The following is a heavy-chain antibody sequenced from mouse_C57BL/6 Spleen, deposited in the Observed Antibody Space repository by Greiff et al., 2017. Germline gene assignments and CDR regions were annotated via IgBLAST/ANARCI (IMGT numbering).Heavy chain of an antibody. CDR3: ARNQGGFTFYAMDY. Sequence: VQGVESGPGLVQPSQSLYITCTVSGFSLTSYGVHWVRQSPGKGLEWLGVIWSGGSTDYNAAFISRLSISKDNSKSQVFFKMNSLQADDTAIYYCARNQGGFTFYAMDYWGQGTSVTVSS. CDR1: GFSLTSYG. V-gene: IGHV2-2*01. CDR2: IWSGGST. J-gene: IGHJ4*01. D-gene: IGHD3-2*02.